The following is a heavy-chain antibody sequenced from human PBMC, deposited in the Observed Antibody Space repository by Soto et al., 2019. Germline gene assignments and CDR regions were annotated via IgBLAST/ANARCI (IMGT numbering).Heavy chain of an antibody. D-gene: IGHD3-10*01. CDR1: GYTFTSYY. Sequence: QVQLVQSGAEVKKPGASVKVSCKASGYTFTSYYIHWVRQAPGQGLEWMGIINPSGGSTSYAQKFQGRVTMTRDTSTSTVYMELSSLRSEDTAVYYCARSGPSSSSYYYGMDVWGQGTTVTVSS. CDR3: ARSGPSSSSYYYGMDV. V-gene: IGHV1-46*03. CDR2: INPSGGST. J-gene: IGHJ6*02.